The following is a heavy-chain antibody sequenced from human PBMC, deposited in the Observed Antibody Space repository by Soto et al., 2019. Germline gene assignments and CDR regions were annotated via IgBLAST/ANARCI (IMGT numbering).Heavy chain of an antibody. Sequence: SLRLSCAASGFTFSSYWMHWVRQAPGKGLVWVSRINSDGSSTSYADSVKGRFTISRDNAKNTLYLQMNSLRAEDTAVYYCARVTYSSSWYPFDYWGQGTLVTVSS. CDR2: INSDGSST. V-gene: IGHV3-74*01. CDR1: GFTFSSYW. D-gene: IGHD6-13*01. CDR3: ARVTYSSSWYPFDY. J-gene: IGHJ4*02.